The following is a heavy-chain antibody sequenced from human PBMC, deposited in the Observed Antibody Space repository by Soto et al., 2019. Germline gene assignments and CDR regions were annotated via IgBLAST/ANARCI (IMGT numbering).Heavy chain of an antibody. J-gene: IGHJ4*02. CDR1: GGTFSDLA. CDR2: IIPLFGTP. CDR3: ASERVAEMATGGYFDN. V-gene: IGHV1-69*01. Sequence: QVHLVQSGAEVKKPGSSVKVSCKTSGGTFSDLAFSWVRQAPRHGLEWVGGIIPLFGTPNYAREFQGRVSISADESSNTGYMELRSLRSEDTAVYYCASERVAEMATGGYFDNWGQGTLVTVSS. D-gene: IGHD5-12*01.